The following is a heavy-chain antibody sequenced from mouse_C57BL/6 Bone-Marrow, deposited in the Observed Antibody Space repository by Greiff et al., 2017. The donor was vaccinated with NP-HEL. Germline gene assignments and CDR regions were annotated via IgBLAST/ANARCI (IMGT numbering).Heavy chain of an antibody. D-gene: IGHD3-3*01. CDR3: ARSRDLDY. CDR2: IYPGDGDT. J-gene: IGHJ4*01. V-gene: IGHV1-82*01. CDR1: GYAFSSSW. Sequence: VQLQQSGPELVKPGASVKISCKASGYAFSSSWMNWVKQRPGKGLEWIGRIYPGDGDTNYNGKFKGKATLTADKSSSTAYMQLSSRTSEDSAVYFCARSRDLDYWGQGTSVTVSS.